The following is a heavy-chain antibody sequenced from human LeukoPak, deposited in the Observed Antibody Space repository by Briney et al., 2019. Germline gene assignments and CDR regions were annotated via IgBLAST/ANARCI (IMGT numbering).Heavy chain of an antibody. CDR1: GFTFSSYG. J-gene: IGHJ6*02. V-gene: IGHV3-30*02. D-gene: IGHD2-21*01. CDR3: AKSRPFVGDYYYYYGMDV. CDR2: IRYDGSNK. Sequence: GGSLRLSCAASGFTFSSYGMHWVRQAPGKGLEWVAFIRYDGSNKYYADSVKGRFTISRDNSKNTLYLQMNSLRAEDTAVYHCAKSRPFVGDYYYYYGMDVWGQGTTVTVSS.